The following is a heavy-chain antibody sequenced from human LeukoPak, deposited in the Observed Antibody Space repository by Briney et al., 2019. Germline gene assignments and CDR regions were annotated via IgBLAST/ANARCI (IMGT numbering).Heavy chain of an antibody. Sequence: SETLSLTCTVSGGSISSSSYYWGWIRQPPGKGLEWIGSIYYSGSTYYNPSLKSRVTISVDTSKNQFSLRLSSVTAAETAVYYCARQDSSGYFDYWGQGTLVTVSS. V-gene: IGHV4-39*01. J-gene: IGHJ4*02. CDR1: GGSISSSSYY. CDR2: IYYSGST. CDR3: ARQDSSGYFDY. D-gene: IGHD3-22*01.